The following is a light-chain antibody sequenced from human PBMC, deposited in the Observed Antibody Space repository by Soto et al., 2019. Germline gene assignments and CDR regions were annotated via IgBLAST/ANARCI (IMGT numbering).Light chain of an antibody. J-gene: IGKJ2*01. CDR1: QSVISSY. CDR2: GAS. Sequence: EIVLTQSPGILSLSPGERATLSCRASQSVISSYLSWYRQKPGQAPKLLIYGASTRAAGTPDRFSGSGSGTDFTLTISRLEPEDFAGYYCQQYGSSPIYAFGQGTKLEIK. V-gene: IGKV3-20*01. CDR3: QQYGSSPIYA.